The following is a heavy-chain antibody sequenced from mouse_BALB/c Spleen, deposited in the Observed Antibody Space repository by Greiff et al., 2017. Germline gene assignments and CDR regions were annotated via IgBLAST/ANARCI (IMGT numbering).Heavy chain of an antibody. Sequence: QVQLQQSGAELVKPGASVKLSCKASGYTFTSYYMYWVKQRPGQGLEWIGEINPSNGGTNFNEKFKSKATLTVDKSSSTAYMQLSSLTSEDSAVYYCTRGLLRLLYFDYWGQGTTLTVSS. D-gene: IGHD1-2*01. CDR2: INPSNGGT. CDR3: TRGLLRLLYFDY. J-gene: IGHJ2*01. CDR1: GYTFTSYY. V-gene: IGHV1S81*02.